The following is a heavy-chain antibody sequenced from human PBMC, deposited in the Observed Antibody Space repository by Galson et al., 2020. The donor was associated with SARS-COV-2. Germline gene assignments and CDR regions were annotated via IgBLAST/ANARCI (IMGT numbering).Heavy chain of an antibody. CDR2: ISSSSSYI. D-gene: IGHD1-7*01. Sequence: GGSLRLSCAASGFTFSSYSMNWVRQAPGKGLEWVSSISSSSSYIYYADSVKGRFPISRDNATNSLYLQMNSLRAEDTAAYYCARDRPRYRHWNYSQSGDYYYYGMDVWGQGTTVTVSS. J-gene: IGHJ6*02. V-gene: IGHV3-21*01. CDR1: GFTFSSYS. CDR3: ARDRPRYRHWNYSQSGDYYYYGMDV.